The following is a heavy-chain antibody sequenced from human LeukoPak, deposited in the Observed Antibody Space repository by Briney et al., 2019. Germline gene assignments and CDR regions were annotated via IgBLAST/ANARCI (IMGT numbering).Heavy chain of an antibody. CDR1: GFSFGVYS. D-gene: IGHD2-2*01. Sequence: GGSLRLSCTASGFSFGVYSMHWVRQAPGRGLEWVSGITWNSGSIGYGDSVRGRFTISRDNAKNSLYLQMNSLRPEDTALYYCAKGVPAGSTYYYYAMDVWGQGTTVTVSS. CDR2: ITWNSGSI. V-gene: IGHV3-9*01. CDR3: AKGVPAGSTYYYYAMDV. J-gene: IGHJ6*02.